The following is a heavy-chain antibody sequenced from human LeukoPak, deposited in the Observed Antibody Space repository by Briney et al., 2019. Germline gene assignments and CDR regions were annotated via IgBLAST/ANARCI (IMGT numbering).Heavy chain of an antibody. V-gene: IGHV3-23*01. CDR1: GFTFTSYA. CDR2: ISGRGGST. J-gene: IGHJ4*02. Sequence: GGSLRLSCAASGFTFTSYAMSWVRQAPGKGLEWVSTISGRGGSTYYADSVKGRFTISRDNSKNTLYLQMYSLRAEDTAVYYCAKIRRGSYYSFDYWGQGTLVTVSS. D-gene: IGHD1-26*01. CDR3: AKIRRGSYYSFDY.